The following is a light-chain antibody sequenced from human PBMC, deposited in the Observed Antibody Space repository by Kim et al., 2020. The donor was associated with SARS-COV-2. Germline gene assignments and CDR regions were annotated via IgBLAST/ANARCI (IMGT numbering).Light chain of an antibody. CDR2: DAT. Sequence: PGWTVPLPCGSSPCVFTTAHYPFWFQQKPGQAPQTLIYDATNRHSWTPARFSGSLLGGKAALTLSGARPEDEADYYCLVSYPDARVFGGGTQLTVL. J-gene: IGLJ3*02. V-gene: IGLV7-46*01. CDR3: LVSYPDARV. CDR1: PCVFTTAHY.